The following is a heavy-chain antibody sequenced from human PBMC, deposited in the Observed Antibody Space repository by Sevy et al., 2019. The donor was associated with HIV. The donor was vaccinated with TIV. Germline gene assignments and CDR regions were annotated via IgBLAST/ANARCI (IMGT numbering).Heavy chain of an antibody. CDR1: GFTFSTYG. CDR2: IWFDGSNT. CDR3: ARGIVVGAAHFDY. J-gene: IGHJ4*02. Sequence: GGSLRLSCAASGFTFSTYGMHWVRQAPGKGLEWVAVIWFDGSNTYYADSVKGRFTISRDNSKNTLYLQMNSLRAEDTAVYYCARGIVVGAAHFDYWGQGTLVTVSS. D-gene: IGHD1-26*01. V-gene: IGHV3-33*01.